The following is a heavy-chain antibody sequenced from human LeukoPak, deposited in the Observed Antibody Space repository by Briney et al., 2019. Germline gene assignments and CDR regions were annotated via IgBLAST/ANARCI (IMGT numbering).Heavy chain of an antibody. CDR3: ARQRKWDNSFDP. V-gene: IGHV1-18*01. J-gene: IGHJ5*02. CDR1: GYTFIDYG. CDR2: ISADKGVT. Sequence: ASVKVSCKASGYTFIDYGIGWVRQAPGQGLEWMGWISADKGVTNYAQKFQGRVTMTTDASTTTAHMELRSLTSDDTAFYYCARQRKWDNSFDPWGQGTLVIVSS. D-gene: IGHD1-26*01.